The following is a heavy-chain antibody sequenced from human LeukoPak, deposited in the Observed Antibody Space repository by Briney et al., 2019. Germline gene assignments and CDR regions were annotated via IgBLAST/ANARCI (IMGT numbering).Heavy chain of an antibody. CDR3: ARLLWFGELFRAFDI. CDR2: IYYSGST. Sequence: PSETLSLTCTVSGGSISSYYWSWIRQPPGKGLEWIGYIYYSGSTNYNPSLKSRVTISVDTSKNQFSLKLSSVTAADTAVYYCARLLWFGELFRAFDIWGQGTMVTVSS. CDR1: GGSISSYY. J-gene: IGHJ3*02. D-gene: IGHD3-10*01. V-gene: IGHV4-59*01.